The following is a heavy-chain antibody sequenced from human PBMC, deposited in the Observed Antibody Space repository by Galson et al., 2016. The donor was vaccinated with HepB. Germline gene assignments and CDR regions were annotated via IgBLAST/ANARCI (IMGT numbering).Heavy chain of an antibody. V-gene: IGHV1-69*13. Sequence: SVKVSCKASGGTFSSSAISWVRQGPGQGLEWMGGIIPIFGAANYAQKFQGRVTITADGSTSTAYLELSSLKSGDTAVYYCAIPSSGNFYFDYWGRGTLVTVSS. CDR3: AIPSSGNFYFDY. J-gene: IGHJ4*02. CDR2: IIPIFGAA. D-gene: IGHD1-26*01. CDR1: GGTFSSSA.